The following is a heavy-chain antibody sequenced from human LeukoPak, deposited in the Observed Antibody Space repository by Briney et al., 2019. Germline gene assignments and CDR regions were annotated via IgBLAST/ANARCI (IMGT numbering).Heavy chain of an antibody. Sequence: ASVKVSCKASGYTFTSYAMHWVRQAPGQRLEWMGWINAGNGNTKYSQKFQGRVTITRDTFASTAYMELSSLRSEDTAVYYCARERGHDILTGYNYLHIWGQGTMVTVSS. V-gene: IGHV1-3*01. J-gene: IGHJ3*02. CDR2: INAGNGNT. CDR1: GYTFTSYA. CDR3: ARERGHDILTGYNYLHI. D-gene: IGHD3-9*01.